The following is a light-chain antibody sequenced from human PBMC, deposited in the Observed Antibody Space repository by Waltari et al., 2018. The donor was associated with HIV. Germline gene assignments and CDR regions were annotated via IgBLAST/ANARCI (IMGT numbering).Light chain of an antibody. CDR1: FGSVSTRNY. V-gene: IGLV8-61*01. J-gene: IGLJ3*02. CDR3: SLYLDSGVSV. CDR2: SST. Sequence: TVVTQEPSFSVSPGRTVTPTCGLTFGSVSTRNYPSWYLQTPGQSPRALIHSSTTRSSGVPDRFSGSILGDKAALTITGAQADDESDYYCSLYLDSGVSVFGGGTRLSV.